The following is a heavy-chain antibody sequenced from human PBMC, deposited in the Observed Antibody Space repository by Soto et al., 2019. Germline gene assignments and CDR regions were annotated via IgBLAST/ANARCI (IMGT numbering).Heavy chain of an antibody. CDR2: INQDGSVK. D-gene: IGHD6-13*01. CDR3: ARKLAVD. J-gene: IGHJ4*02. V-gene: IGHV3-7*01. Sequence: EVQLVESGGGLVQPGGSLRLSCAASGFIFSDYWMSWVRQAPGKGLEWVANINQDGSVKYYVDSVKGRFTISRDNAINSLYLQMNSLRAEDTAVYYCARKLAVDWGQGILVSVSS. CDR1: GFIFSDYW.